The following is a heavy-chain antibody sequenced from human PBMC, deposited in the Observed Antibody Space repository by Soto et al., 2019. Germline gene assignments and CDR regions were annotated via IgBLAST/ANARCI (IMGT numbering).Heavy chain of an antibody. CDR1: GFTFSSYG. D-gene: IGHD5-18*01. J-gene: IGHJ5*02. CDR2: ISYDGSNK. CDR3: AKGGIQLWPTDWFDP. V-gene: IGHV3-30*18. Sequence: QVQLVESGGGVVQPGRSLRLSCAASGFTFSSYGMHWVRQAPGKGLEWVAVISYDGSNKYYADSVKGRFTISRDNSKNPHYLQMTSLIAEDRAVYYYAKGGIQLWPTDWFDPWGQGTLVTVSS.